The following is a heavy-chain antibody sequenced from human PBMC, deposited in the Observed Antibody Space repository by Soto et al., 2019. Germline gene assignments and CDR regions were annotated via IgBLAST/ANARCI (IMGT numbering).Heavy chain of an antibody. V-gene: IGHV4-28*01. D-gene: IGHD1-26*01. CDR2: IYYSGST. J-gene: IGHJ5*02. CDR1: GYSISSSNW. CDR3: ARTGGSSDAGVDWSDP. Sequence: SETLSLTCAVSGYSISSSNWWGWIRQPPGKGLEWIGYIYYSGSTYYNPSLKSRVTMSVDTSKNQFSLKLSSVTAVDTAVYYCARTGGSSDAGVDWSDPWGQGTMVTVS.